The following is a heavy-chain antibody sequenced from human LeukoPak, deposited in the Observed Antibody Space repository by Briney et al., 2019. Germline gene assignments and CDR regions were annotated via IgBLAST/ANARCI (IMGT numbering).Heavy chain of an antibody. V-gene: IGHV3-33*01. J-gene: IGHJ4*02. CDR3: ARDLWVVVPAAPDY. CDR2: IWYDGSKK. D-gene: IGHD2-2*01. CDR1: GFTFSDYG. Sequence: SGRSLRLSCAASGFTFSDYGIHWVRQAPGQGLEWVALIWYDGSKKYYADSVKGRFTISRDNSKNTLYLQMNSLRAEDTAVYYCARDLWVVVPAAPDYWGQGTLVTVSS.